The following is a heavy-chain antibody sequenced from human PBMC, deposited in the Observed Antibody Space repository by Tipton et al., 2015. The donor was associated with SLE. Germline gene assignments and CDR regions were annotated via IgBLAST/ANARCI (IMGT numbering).Heavy chain of an antibody. J-gene: IGHJ4*02. Sequence: TLSLTCSVSGGSMSSYYWSWIRQPPGKGLEWIGYIYYSGQTNYNPSLNSRVTISMDTSNNQFSLKLSSVTAADTAVYYCARGYYDFWSGSPFDFWGQGTLVTVSS. CDR3: ARGYYDFWSGSPFDF. CDR2: IYYSGQT. CDR1: GGSMSSYY. D-gene: IGHD3-3*01. V-gene: IGHV4-59*01.